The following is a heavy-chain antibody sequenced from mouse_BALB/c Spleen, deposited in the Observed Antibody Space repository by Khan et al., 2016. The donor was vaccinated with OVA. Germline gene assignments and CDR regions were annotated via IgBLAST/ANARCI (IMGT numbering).Heavy chain of an antibody. D-gene: IGHD4-1*01. CDR2: ISSGGDYT. CDR3: ASHLTGSFAY. Sequence: EVQLVESGGDLVKPGGSLKLSCAASGFTFSSYSMSWVRQTPDKRLEWVATISSGGDYTYYPDSVKGRFIISRDNAKNTLYLQMSSLKSEDTAMYYCASHLTGSFAYWGQGTLVTVSA. J-gene: IGHJ3*01. V-gene: IGHV5-6*01. CDR1: GFTFSSYS.